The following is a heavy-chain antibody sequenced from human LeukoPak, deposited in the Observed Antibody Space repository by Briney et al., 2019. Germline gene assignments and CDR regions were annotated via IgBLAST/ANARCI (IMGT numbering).Heavy chain of an antibody. CDR3: ARRGDGGRSFDY. CDR2: IYSGGNT. V-gene: IGHV3-53*01. CDR1: GFTVSSNY. Sequence: GGSLRLSCAASGFTVSSNYLSWVRRAPGKGLECVSVIYSGGNTYYADSVKGRFTISRDNSKNTLFLQMNSLRAEDTAVYYCARRGDGGRSFDYWGQGTLVTVSS. D-gene: IGHD4-23*01. J-gene: IGHJ4*02.